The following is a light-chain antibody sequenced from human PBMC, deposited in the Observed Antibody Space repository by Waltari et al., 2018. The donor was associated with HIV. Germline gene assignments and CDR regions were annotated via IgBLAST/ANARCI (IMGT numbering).Light chain of an antibody. J-gene: IGLJ3*02. CDR1: SSNIGTNY. Sequence: QSVLTQPPSASGTPGQRVTISCSGSSSNIGTNYVYWYHQLPGTAPKILIYRNNLRPSGFPDRFSGSKSGTSASLAISGLRSEDEADYYCAAWDDSLSGWVFGGGTKLTVL. CDR2: RNN. CDR3: AAWDDSLSGWV. V-gene: IGLV1-47*01.